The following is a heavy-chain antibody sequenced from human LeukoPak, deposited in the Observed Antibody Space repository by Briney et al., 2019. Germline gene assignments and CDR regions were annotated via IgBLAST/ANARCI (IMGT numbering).Heavy chain of an antibody. D-gene: IGHD3-22*01. Sequence: PGGSLRLSCAASGFTFSSYWMSWVRQAPGKGLEWVANIKQDGSEKYCVDSVKGRFTISRDNAKNSLYLQMNSLRAEDTAVYYWARGRYYDSSGYKNYFDYWGQGTLVTVSS. J-gene: IGHJ4*02. V-gene: IGHV3-7*04. CDR3: ARGRYYDSSGYKNYFDY. CDR1: GFTFSSYW. CDR2: IKQDGSEK.